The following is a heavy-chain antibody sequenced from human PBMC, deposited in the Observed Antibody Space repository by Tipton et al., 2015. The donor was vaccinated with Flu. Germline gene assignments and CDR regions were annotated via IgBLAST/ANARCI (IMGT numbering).Heavy chain of an antibody. CDR2: IYYSGTT. V-gene: IGHV4-39*07. CDR1: GGSISTSNYY. CDR3: ARNLGGGAFDI. Sequence: TLSLTCTVSGGSISTSNYYWDWIRQPPGKGLEWIGNIYYSGTTSYNPSLQSRVTISIYTSNNQFSLKLSPVTAADTAVYYCARNLGGGAFDIWGQGTMVTVSS. J-gene: IGHJ3*02. D-gene: IGHD3-10*01.